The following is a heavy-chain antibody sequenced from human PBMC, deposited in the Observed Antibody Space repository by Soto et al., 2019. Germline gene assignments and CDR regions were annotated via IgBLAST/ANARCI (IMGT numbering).Heavy chain of an antibody. CDR1: GYDFTAYD. CDR3: GRGPSPRAPAGGTPYYFAMDV. Sequence: SVKVSCKASGYDFTAYDINWVRQASGQGLEWMGWMNPINGATGSARRFQGRVSMTRNTATGTAYLELTSLRSDDSAVYYCGRGPSPRAPAGGTPYYFAMDVWGQGTTVTVSS. CDR2: MNPINGAT. D-gene: IGHD6-13*01. J-gene: IGHJ6*02. V-gene: IGHV1-8*02.